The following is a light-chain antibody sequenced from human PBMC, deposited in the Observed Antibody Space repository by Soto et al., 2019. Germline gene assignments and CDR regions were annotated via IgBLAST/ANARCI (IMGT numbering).Light chain of an antibody. CDR3: AAWDDSLNGL. V-gene: IGLV1-44*01. J-gene: IGLJ2*01. Sequence: QSVLTQPPSASGTPGQRVTISCYGGSSNIGSNTVNWYQQLPGTAPKLLIYSTSQRPSGVPDRFSGSKSGTSASLAISGLQSEDEADYYCAAWDDSLNGLFGGGTKLTVL. CDR2: STS. CDR1: SSNIGSNT.